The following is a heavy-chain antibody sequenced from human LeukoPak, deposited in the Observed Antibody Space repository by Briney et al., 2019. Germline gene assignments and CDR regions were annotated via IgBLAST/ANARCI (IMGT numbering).Heavy chain of an antibody. Sequence: PGGSLTLSCAASGFTFSSYSMHWVRQAPGRGLEWVAVISYDGSNKYYADSVKGRFTISRDNSKNTLYLQMNSLRAEDTAVYYCARDSAIYGDGASSNYFDYWGQGTLVTVSS. J-gene: IGHJ4*02. CDR3: ARDSAIYGDGASSNYFDY. V-gene: IGHV3-30-3*01. CDR1: GFTFSSYS. CDR2: ISYDGSNK. D-gene: IGHD4-17*01.